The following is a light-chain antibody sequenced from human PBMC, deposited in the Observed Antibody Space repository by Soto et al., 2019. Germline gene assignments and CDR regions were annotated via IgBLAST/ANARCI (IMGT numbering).Light chain of an antibody. Sequence: QSALTQAPSASGSPGQSVTISCTGTSSDVGGYNYVSWFQQHPGKAPKLIIHEVNQRPSGVPDRFSGSKSGNTASLTVSGLQAEDEGTYYCRPYGGYNNAVFATGPKATVL. CDR1: SSDVGGYNY. CDR3: RPYGGYNNAV. J-gene: IGLJ1*01. CDR2: EVN. V-gene: IGLV2-8*01.